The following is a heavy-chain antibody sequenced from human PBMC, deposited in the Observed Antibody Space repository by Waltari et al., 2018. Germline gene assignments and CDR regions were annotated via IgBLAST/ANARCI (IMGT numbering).Heavy chain of an antibody. J-gene: IGHJ1*01. V-gene: IGHV1-69*01. CDR3: ARDLLNYDSSGYLFQH. CDR2: SVPNFGTA. Sequence: QGLEGRGWSVPNFGTANYAQKCQGRVTITADESTSTAYMELSSLRSEDTAVYYCARDLLNYDSSGYLFQHWGQGTLVTVSS. D-gene: IGHD3-22*01.